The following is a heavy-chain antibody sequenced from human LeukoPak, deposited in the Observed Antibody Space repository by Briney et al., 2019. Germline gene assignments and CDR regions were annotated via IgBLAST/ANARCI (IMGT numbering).Heavy chain of an antibody. D-gene: IGHD3-9*01. CDR2: ISSSSSYI. Sequence: PGGSLRLSCAASGFTLSSYSMNWVRQAPGKGLEWVSSISSSSSYIYYADSVKGRFTISRDNAKNSLYLQMNSLRAEDTAVYYCARGVRDFDWLFGYWGQGTLVTVSS. V-gene: IGHV3-21*01. J-gene: IGHJ4*02. CDR1: GFTLSSYS. CDR3: ARGVRDFDWLFGY.